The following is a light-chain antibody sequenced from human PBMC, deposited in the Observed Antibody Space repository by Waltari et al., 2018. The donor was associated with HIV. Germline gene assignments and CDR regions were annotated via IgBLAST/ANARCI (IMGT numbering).Light chain of an antibody. V-gene: IGLV1-40*01. J-gene: IGLJ3*02. CDR2: GNN. CDR1: SSNIGAGYD. Sequence: QSVLTQPPSVSGAPGQRVTISCTGRSSNIGAGYDVPRYQQLPGTAPKLLIFGNNNRPSGVPGRFSGSKSGTSASLAITGLQAEDEADYYCQSYDSSLSGWVFGGGTKLTVL. CDR3: QSYDSSLSGWV.